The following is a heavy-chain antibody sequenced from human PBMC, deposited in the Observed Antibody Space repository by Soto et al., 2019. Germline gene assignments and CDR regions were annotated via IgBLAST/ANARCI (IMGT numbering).Heavy chain of an antibody. Sequence: EVHLVESGGGLVKPGRSLSLSCTASGFNLGDYAVSWFRQAPGKGLEWVGFIRSKSYGGTADYAASVEDRFTISRDDSNSIAYLQMNSLKIEDTAVYYCTRPHDSGSYYYFDYWGQGTLVTVSS. CDR3: TRPHDSGSYYYFDY. CDR2: IRSKSYGGTA. D-gene: IGHD1-26*01. V-gene: IGHV3-49*05. J-gene: IGHJ4*02. CDR1: GFNLGDYA.